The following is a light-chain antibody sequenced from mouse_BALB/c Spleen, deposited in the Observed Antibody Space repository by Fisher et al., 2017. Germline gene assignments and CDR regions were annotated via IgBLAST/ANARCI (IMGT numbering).Light chain of an antibody. CDR1: SSVSSSY. Sequence: DIVITQTPAIMSASPGEKVTMTCRASSSVSSSYLHWYQQKSGASPKLWIYSTSNLASGVPVRFSGSGSGTSYSLTISSMEAEDAATYYCQQWSSNPLTFGADQAGAET. J-gene: IGKJ5*01. CDR2: STS. CDR3: QQWSSNPLT. V-gene: IGKV4-57-1*01.